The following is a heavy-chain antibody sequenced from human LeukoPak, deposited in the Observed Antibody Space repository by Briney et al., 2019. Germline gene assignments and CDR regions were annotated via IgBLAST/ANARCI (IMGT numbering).Heavy chain of an antibody. CDR1: GLTFSNYW. D-gene: IGHD3-3*01. V-gene: IGHV3-74*01. J-gene: IGHJ3*02. CDR2: INSDGSST. CDR3: ARGLTIFGVVNDAFDI. Sequence: RAGGSLRLSCAASGLTFSNYWMHWVRQAPGEGLVWVSLINSDGSSTIYADSVKGRFTISRDNAKNTLYLQMNSLRAEDTAVYYCARGLTIFGVVNDAFDIWGQGTMVTVSS.